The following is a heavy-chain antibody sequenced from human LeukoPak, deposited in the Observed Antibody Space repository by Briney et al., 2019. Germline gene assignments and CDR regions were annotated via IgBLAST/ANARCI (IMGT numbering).Heavy chain of an antibody. CDR2: IYTSGST. J-gene: IGHJ5*02. CDR1: GGSISSYY. V-gene: IGHV4-4*07. Sequence: PSETLSLTCTVSGGSISSYYWSWIRQPAGQGLEWIGRIYTSGSTNYNPSLKSRVTMSVDTSKNQFSLKLSSVTAADTAVYYCARDSGVGSSGWYDNWFDPWGQGTLVTVSS. CDR3: ARDSGVGSSGWYDNWFDP. D-gene: IGHD6-19*01.